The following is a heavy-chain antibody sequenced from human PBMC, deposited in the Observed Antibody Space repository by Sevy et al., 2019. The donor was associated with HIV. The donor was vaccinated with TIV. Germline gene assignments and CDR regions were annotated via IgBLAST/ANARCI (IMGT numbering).Heavy chain of an antibody. V-gene: IGHV3-11*01. CDR1: GFTFSDYY. CDR2: ISSSGSTI. Sequence: GGSLRLSCAASGFTFSDYYMSWIRQAPGKGLEWVSYISSSGSTIYYADSVKGRFTISRDNAKNSLYLQMNSLRAEDTAVYYCASVEYDFWSGYYSGYGMDVWGQGTTVTVSS. D-gene: IGHD3-3*01. J-gene: IGHJ6*02. CDR3: ASVEYDFWSGYYSGYGMDV.